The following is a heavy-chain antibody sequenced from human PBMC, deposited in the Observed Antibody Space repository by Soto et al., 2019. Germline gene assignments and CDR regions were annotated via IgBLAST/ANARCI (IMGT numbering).Heavy chain of an antibody. V-gene: IGHV4-39*01. CDR1: GGSISSSRYY. CDR3: ARLPRLQLWLGYFDY. J-gene: IGHJ4*02. Sequence: NPSETLSLTCTVSGGSISSSRYYWGWIRQPPGKGLEWIGTINYSGSTYYNASLESRVTISVDTSKKQFSLKLSSVTAADTAVYYCARLPRLQLWLGYFDYWGQGTLVTVSS. D-gene: IGHD5-18*01. CDR2: INYSGST.